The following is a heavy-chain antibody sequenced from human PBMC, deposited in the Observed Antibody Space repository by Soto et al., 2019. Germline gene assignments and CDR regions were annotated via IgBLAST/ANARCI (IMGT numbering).Heavy chain of an antibody. J-gene: IGHJ3*02. Sequence: GGSLRLSCAASGFTFSSYAMSWVRQAPGKGLEWVSAISGSGGSTYYADSVKGRFTISRDNSKNTLYLQMNSLRAEDTAVYYCAKGQGIGYDILTGSVVLDAFDIWGQGTMVTVSS. CDR3: AKGQGIGYDILTGSVVLDAFDI. D-gene: IGHD3-9*01. CDR2: ISGSGGST. CDR1: GFTFSSYA. V-gene: IGHV3-23*01.